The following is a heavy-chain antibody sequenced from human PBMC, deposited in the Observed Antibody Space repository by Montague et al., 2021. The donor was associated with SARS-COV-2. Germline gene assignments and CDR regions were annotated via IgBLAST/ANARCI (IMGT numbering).Heavy chain of an antibody. J-gene: IGHJ4*02. V-gene: IGHV4-4*02. D-gene: IGHD3-22*01. CDR2: IYHTGNT. CDR3: ASPKEGSGYYRPFDY. CDR1: GASVTSTNW. Sequence: SETLSLTCGVSGASVTSTNWWSWVRQPTGKGLEWIGEIYHTGNTNYSPSLKNQVSISLDKSKNQLSLRLNSVTAADTAVYYCASPKEGSGYYRPFDYWGQGILVTVSS.